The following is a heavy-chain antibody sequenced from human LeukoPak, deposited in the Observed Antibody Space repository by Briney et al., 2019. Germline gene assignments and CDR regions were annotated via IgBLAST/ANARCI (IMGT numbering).Heavy chain of an antibody. CDR1: GFSFSYAW. CDR2: ISSSGSTI. D-gene: IGHD6-13*01. CDR3: ARVLGGYSSSWFPDY. Sequence: GGSLRLSCAASGFSFSYAWMSWVRQAPGKGLEWVSYISSSGSTIYYADSVKGRFTISRDNAKNSLYLQMNSLRAEDTAVYYCARVLGGYSSSWFPDYWGQGTLVTVSS. J-gene: IGHJ4*02. V-gene: IGHV3-11*01.